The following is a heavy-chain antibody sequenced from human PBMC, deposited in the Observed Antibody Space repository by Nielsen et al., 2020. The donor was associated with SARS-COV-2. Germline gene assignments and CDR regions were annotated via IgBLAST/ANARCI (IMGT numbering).Heavy chain of an antibody. CDR2: ISSSSSTI. CDR3: ARDVGWGDYDAAK. V-gene: IGHV3-48*02. Sequence: GESLKISCTASGFTFSSYSMNWVRQAPGKGLEWVSYISSSSSTIYYADSVKGRFTISRDNAKNSLYLQMNSLRDEDAAVYYCARDVGWGDYDAAKWGQGTLVTVSS. J-gene: IGHJ4*02. CDR1: GFTFSSYS. D-gene: IGHD4-17*01.